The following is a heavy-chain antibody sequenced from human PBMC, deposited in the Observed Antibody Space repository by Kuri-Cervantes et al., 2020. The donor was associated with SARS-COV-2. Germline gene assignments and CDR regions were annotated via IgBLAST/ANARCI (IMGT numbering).Heavy chain of an antibody. CDR2: ISSSSSYI. D-gene: IGHD1-26*01. J-gene: IGHJ5*02. V-gene: IGHV3-21*01. CDR3: ASEDSGSYFRGRGMFDP. CDR1: GFTFSSYS. Sequence: GESLKISCAASGFTFSSYSMNWVRQAPGKGLEWVSSISSSSSYIYYADSVKGRFTISRDNAKNSLYLQMNSLRAEDTAVYYCASEDSGSYFRGRGMFDPWGQGILVTVSS.